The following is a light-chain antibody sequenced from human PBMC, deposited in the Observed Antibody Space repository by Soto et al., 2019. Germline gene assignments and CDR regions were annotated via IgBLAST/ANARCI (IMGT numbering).Light chain of an antibody. CDR2: AAS. CDR1: QSIGKH. V-gene: IGKV1-39*01. Sequence: DIRMNQSSASLSASIGDRVTITCRASQSIGKHLNWYQQKPGKAPKFLIYAASNLQSGVPSRFSGSGSGTDFTLTVNSLQPEDFATYYCQQGYTSAITFGQVRRLEIK. CDR3: QQGYTSAIT. J-gene: IGKJ5*01.